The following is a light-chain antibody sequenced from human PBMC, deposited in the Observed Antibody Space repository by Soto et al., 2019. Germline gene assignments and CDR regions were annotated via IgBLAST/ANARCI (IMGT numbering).Light chain of an antibody. V-gene: IGLV2-14*01. CDR1: SSDVGGYDY. J-gene: IGLJ1*01. Sequence: QSVLTQPASVSGSPGQSITISCTGTSSDVGGYDYVSWYQQHPGKAPKLMIYDVNNRPSGVSNRFSGSKSGNTASLTISGLQAEDEADYYCSSYTSINTRVFGTGTKLTVL. CDR2: DVN. CDR3: SSYTSINTRV.